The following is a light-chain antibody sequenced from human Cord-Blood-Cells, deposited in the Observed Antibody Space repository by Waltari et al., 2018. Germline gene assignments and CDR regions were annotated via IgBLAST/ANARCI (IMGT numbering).Light chain of an antibody. CDR2: EVS. V-gene: IGLV2-8*01. CDR3: SSYAGSNNLV. CDR1: SSDFGGYNY. Sequence: QSALTQPPSASGSPGQSVTISCTGTSSDFGGYNYVSWYQQPPGKAPKLMLYEVSTRPSGVPDRFSGSKSGNTASLTVSGLQAEDEADYYCSSYAGSNNLVFGGGTKLTVL. J-gene: IGLJ2*01.